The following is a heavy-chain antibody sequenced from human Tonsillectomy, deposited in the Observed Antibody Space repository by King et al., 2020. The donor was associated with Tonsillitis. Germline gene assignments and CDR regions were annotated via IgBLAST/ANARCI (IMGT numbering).Heavy chain of an antibody. Sequence: VQLVESGGGLVQPGRSLRLSCAASGFTFDDYAMHWVRQAPGKGLEWVSGISWNGGSIGYADSVKGRFTISRDNAKNSLYLQMNRLRAEDTALYYCAKGPFLYGDSTAFDIWGQGTMVTVSS. V-gene: IGHV3-9*01. CDR3: AKGPFLYGDSTAFDI. CDR1: GFTFDDYA. J-gene: IGHJ3*02. D-gene: IGHD4-17*01. CDR2: ISWNGGSI.